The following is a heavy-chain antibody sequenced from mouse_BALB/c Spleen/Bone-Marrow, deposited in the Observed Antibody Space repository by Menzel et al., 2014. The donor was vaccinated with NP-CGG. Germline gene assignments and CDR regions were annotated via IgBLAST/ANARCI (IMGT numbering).Heavy chain of an antibody. Sequence: VKLMEPGPELARPGVSVKISCKGSGYTFTGYAMHWVKQRHAKGLEWIGDISTYSGNTNYNQKFKDKATMTVDKSSSTAYMELARLTSEDSAIYYCASYYGSSYFAYWGQGTTLTVSA. V-gene: IGHV1-67*01. CDR2: ISTYSGNT. J-gene: IGHJ2*01. D-gene: IGHD1-1*01. CDR1: GYTFTGYA. CDR3: ASYYGSSYFAY.